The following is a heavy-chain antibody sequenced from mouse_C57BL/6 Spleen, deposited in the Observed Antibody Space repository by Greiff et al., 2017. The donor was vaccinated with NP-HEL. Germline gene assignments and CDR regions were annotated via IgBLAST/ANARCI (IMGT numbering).Heavy chain of an antibody. CDR1: GYTFTSYW. V-gene: IGHV1-55*01. CDR2: IYPGSGRT. D-gene: IGHD2-1*01. Sequence: QVQLQQPGAELVKPGASVKMSCKASGYTFTSYWITWVKQRPGQGLEWIGDIYPGSGRTNYNEKFKSKATLTVDTSSSTAYMQLSSLTSEDSAVYYCARAPMVRRYFDVWGTGTTVTVSS. CDR3: ARAPMVRRYFDV. J-gene: IGHJ1*03.